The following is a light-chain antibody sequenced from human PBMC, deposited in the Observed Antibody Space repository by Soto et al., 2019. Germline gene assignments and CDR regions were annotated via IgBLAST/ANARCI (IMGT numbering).Light chain of an antibody. Sequence: TVLTQSPATLSLSQGERATLSCRASQSVGSNLLAWYQQKRGQAARVLIYGASNRATGIPDRFSGSGSGADFTLTISRLEPEDFAVYYCQQYNTSPRTFGQGTKVDI. CDR3: QQYNTSPRT. CDR2: GAS. CDR1: QSVGSNL. V-gene: IGKV3-20*01. J-gene: IGKJ1*01.